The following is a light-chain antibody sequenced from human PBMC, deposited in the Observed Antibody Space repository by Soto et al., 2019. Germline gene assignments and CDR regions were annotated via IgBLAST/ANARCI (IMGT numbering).Light chain of an antibody. CDR1: QSVGRN. V-gene: IGKV3-15*01. J-gene: IGKJ2*01. Sequence: EIVMTQSPVALSVSPGESAALSCRASQSVGRNFAWYQQRPGQAPRVLIYGTSTRATGVPARFSGSGSGTDFPLTISSVQSEDFAVYYCQQYNKSPYTFGQGTRLEIK. CDR2: GTS. CDR3: QQYNKSPYT.